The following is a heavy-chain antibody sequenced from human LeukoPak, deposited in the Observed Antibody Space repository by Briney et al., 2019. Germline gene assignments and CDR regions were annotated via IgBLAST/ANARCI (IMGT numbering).Heavy chain of an antibody. V-gene: IGHV3-11*01. D-gene: IGHD3-22*01. J-gene: IGHJ5*02. CDR3: ARSTQPPLYYYDSSGYFPNWFDP. Sequence: GGSLRLSCAASGFTFSDHYMSWIRQAPGKGLEWVSYISSSGSTIYYADSVKGRFTISRDNAKNSLYLQMNSLRAEDTAVYYCARSTQPPLYYYDSSGYFPNWFDPWGQGTLVTVSS. CDR2: ISSSGSTI. CDR1: GFTFSDHY.